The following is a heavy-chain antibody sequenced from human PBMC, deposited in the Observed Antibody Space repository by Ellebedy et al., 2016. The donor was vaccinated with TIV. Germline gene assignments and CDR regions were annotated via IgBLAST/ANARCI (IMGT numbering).Heavy chain of an antibody. CDR2: IYYSGST. V-gene: IGHV4-39*01. CDR1: GGSISSSSYY. CDR3: ARPNPRGYSYGTTYYFDY. D-gene: IGHD5-18*01. Sequence: GSLRLSCTVSGGSISSSSYYWGWIRQPPGKGLEWIGSIYYSGSTYYNPSLKSRVTISVDTSKNQFSLKLSSVTAADTAVDYCARPNPRGYSYGTTYYFDYWGQGTLVTVSS. J-gene: IGHJ4*02.